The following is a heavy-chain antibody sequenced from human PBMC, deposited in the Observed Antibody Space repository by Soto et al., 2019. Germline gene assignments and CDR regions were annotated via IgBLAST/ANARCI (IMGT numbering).Heavy chain of an antibody. V-gene: IGHV1-8*02. D-gene: IGHD3-10*01. CDR2: MNPYSGDT. CDR1: GYTFTNFH. J-gene: IGHJ4*02. Sequence: QVQLVQSGAEVRKPGASVKVSCKASGYTFTNFHFNWVRQATGQGLEWIGWMNPYSGDTGYAQNFQGRVTMTRDTSINTAYMEMTSLTSDDTAVYYCARGSAGPVDNWGQGTPVTVSS. CDR3: ARGSAGPVDN.